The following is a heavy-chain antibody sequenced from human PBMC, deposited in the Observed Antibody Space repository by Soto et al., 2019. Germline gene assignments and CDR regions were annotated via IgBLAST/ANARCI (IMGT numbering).Heavy chain of an antibody. D-gene: IGHD2-15*01. CDR2: ISWNSGSI. CDR3: ASGGLDY. Sequence: GGSLRLSCAASGFTFDDYAMHWVRQAPGKGLEWVSGISWNSGSIGYADSVKGRFTISRDNAKNSLYLQMNSLRAEDTALYYCASGGLDYWGQGTLVTVSS. CDR1: GFTFDDYA. V-gene: IGHV3-9*01. J-gene: IGHJ4*02.